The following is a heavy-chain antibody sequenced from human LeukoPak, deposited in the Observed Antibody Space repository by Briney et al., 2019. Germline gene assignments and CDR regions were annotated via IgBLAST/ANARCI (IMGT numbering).Heavy chain of an antibody. Sequence: GGSLRLSCAASGFTFSSYWMSWVRQAPGKGLEWVANIKQDGSEKYYVDSVKGRFTISRDNAKNSLYLQMNSLRAEDTAVYYCARDRTYYYDSSGSRIRWFDPWGQGTLVTVSS. CDR3: ARDRTYYYDSSGSRIRWFDP. J-gene: IGHJ5*02. V-gene: IGHV3-7*01. CDR2: IKQDGSEK. CDR1: GFTFSSYW. D-gene: IGHD3-22*01.